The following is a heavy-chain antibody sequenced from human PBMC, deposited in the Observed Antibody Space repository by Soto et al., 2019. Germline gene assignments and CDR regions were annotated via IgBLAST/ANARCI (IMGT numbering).Heavy chain of an antibody. CDR3: ARVRREYDNSGPVDY. J-gene: IGHJ4*02. Sequence: PSETLSLTCTVSGGSISSSSYYWGWIRQPPGKGLEWIGSIYYSGSTYYNPSLKSRVTMSVDRSRNHFSLKLNSVTAADTAVYYCARVRREYDNSGPVDYWGQGTLVTVSS. CDR2: IYYSGST. V-gene: IGHV4-39*07. D-gene: IGHD3-22*01. CDR1: GGSISSSSYY.